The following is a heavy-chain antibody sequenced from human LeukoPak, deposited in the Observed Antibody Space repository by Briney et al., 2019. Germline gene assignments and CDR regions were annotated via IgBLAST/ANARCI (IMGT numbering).Heavy chain of an antibody. D-gene: IGHD5-24*01. Sequence: SETLSLTCTVSGGSISSYYWSWIRQPPGKGLEWIGYIYYSGSTNYNPSLKSRVTISVDTSKNQFSLRLSSVTAADTAVYYCARMKSVGLQPSIDYWGQGTLVTVSS. J-gene: IGHJ4*02. CDR1: GGSISSYY. CDR2: IYYSGST. CDR3: ARMKSVGLQPSIDY. V-gene: IGHV4-59*01.